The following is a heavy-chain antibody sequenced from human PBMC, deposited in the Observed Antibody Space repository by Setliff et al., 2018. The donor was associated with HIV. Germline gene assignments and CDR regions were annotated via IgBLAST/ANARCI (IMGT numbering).Heavy chain of an antibody. V-gene: IGHV4-61*09. J-gene: IGHJ5*02. CDR1: GDSISSGSYY. CDR2: IHTTGST. Sequence: TLSLTCSVSGDSISSGSYYWSWIRLPAGKGLEWIGQIHTTGSTNYNPSLKSRVTISMDTSKNQFSLNLNSGTATDTAVYYCAKRTFGSGRLDPWGQGTLVTVSS. D-gene: IGHD3-16*01. CDR3: AKRTFGSGRLDP.